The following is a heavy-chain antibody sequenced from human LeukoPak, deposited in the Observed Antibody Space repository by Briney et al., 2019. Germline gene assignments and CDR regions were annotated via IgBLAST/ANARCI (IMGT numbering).Heavy chain of an antibody. CDR1: GGSFSGYY. V-gene: IGHV4-34*01. D-gene: IGHD3-10*01. J-gene: IGHJ4*02. CDR3: ARAVGSGSALFGY. CDR2: INHSGST. Sequence: SETLSLTCAVYGGSFSGYYWSWIRRPPGKGLEWIGEINHSGSTNYNPSLKSRVTISVDTSKNQFSLKLSSVTAADTAVYYCARAVGSGSALFGYWGQGTLVTVSS.